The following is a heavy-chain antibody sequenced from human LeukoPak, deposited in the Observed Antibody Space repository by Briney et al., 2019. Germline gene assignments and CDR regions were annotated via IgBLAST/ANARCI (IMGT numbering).Heavy chain of an antibody. CDR3: ARYLPSIYSSSWYSWFDP. Sequence: SETLSPTCTVSGGSISSGGYYWSWIRQHPGKGLEWIGYIYYSGSTYYNPSLKSRVTISVDTSKNQFSLKLSSVTAADTAVYYCARYLPSIYSSSWYSWFDPWGQGTLVTVSS. CDR1: GGSISSGGYY. V-gene: IGHV4-31*03. CDR2: IYYSGST. D-gene: IGHD6-13*01. J-gene: IGHJ5*02.